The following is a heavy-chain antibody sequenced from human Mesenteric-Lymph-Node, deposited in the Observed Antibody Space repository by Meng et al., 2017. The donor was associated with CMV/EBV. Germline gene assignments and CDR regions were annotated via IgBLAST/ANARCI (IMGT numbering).Heavy chain of an antibody. V-gene: IGHV3-30*04. CDR1: GFTFSSYV. J-gene: IGHJ3*02. Sequence: GGSLRLSCAASGFTFSSYVMHWVRQAPGKGLEWVALILYDGSDKYYADSVKGRFSISRDNSDNTLYLQMSGLRVEDTAVYYCAKLNDWGIQYYAFDIWGQGTMVTVSS. CDR3: AKLNDWGIQYYAFDI. D-gene: IGHD7-27*01. CDR2: ILYDGSDK.